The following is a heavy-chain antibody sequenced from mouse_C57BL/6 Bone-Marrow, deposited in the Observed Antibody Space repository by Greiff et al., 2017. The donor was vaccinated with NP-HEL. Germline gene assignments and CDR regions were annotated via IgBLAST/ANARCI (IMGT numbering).Heavy chain of an antibody. CDR3: ALFITTVVDYFDY. CDR2: IDPEDGET. V-gene: IGHV14-2*01. J-gene: IGHJ2*01. CDR1: GFNIKDYY. Sequence: EVKLVESGAELVKPGASVKLSCTASGFNIKDYYMHWVKQRTEQGLEWIGRIDPEDGETKYAPKFQGKATITADTSSNTAYLQLSSLTSEDTAVYYCALFITTVVDYFDYWGQGTTLTVSS. D-gene: IGHD1-1*01.